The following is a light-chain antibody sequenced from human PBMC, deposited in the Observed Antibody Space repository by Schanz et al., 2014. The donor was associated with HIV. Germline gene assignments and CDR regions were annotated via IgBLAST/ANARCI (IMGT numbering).Light chain of an antibody. Sequence: QSALAQPASVSGSPGQSITISCTGTSSDVGGYNLVSWYQHHPDKAPKLLIFDVDNRPSGVSNRFSGSKSGNTASLTISGLQAEDEADYYCGSWDDSLNGWVFGGGTKLTVL. J-gene: IGLJ3*02. CDR3: GSWDDSLNGWV. CDR1: SSDVGGYNL. V-gene: IGLV2-23*02. CDR2: DVD.